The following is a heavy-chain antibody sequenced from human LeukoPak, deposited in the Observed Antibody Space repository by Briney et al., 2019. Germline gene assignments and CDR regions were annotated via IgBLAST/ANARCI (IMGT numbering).Heavy chain of an antibody. V-gene: IGHV1-2*02. CDR3: ARNGDRFGFKGDYSDYYYYMDV. CDR2: INPNRGCT. CDR1: GYTFTGYY. D-gene: IGHD4-17*01. J-gene: IGHJ6*03. Sequence: GASVKVSCKASGYTFTGYYMHWVRQAPGQGLEWMGWINPNRGCTNYTQKFQGRVTMNRDTYISTAYMELCRLRSDDTAVYYCARNGDRFGFKGDYSDYYYYMDVWGKGTTVTVSS.